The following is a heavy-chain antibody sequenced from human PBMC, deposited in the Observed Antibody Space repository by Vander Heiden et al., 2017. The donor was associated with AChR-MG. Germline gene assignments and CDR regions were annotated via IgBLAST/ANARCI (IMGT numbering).Heavy chain of an antibody. CDR3: ARSGDYDIMAGAPRAFDV. CDR1: GFRCSSYA. Sequence: QEQLVESGGGVVQPGRSLRLSCAAPGFRCSSYAMNWVGQAPGKGLEWMTFMSYDGTYKYHADSVNGRFTISRDNSKNTLYLQMNSLRLDDTAVYYCARSGDYDIMAGAPRAFDVWGQGTMVTVSS. V-gene: IGHV3-30*04. D-gene: IGHD3-9*01. J-gene: IGHJ3*01. CDR2: MSYDGTYK.